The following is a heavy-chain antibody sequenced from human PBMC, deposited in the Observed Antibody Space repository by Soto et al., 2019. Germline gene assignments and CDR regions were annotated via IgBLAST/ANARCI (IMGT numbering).Heavy chain of an antibody. CDR2: IYYSGNT. CDR3: ARSNYLSGGNGHFDY. Sequence: QVQLQESGPGLVEPSQTLSLTCTVSGGSISNGNNYWSWIRQHPGKGLEWIGHIYYSGNTHHNPSFKRRVTISVDTSKNQFSLKVTSVTAADTAVYYCARSNYLSGGNGHFDYWGQGTLVTVSS. D-gene: IGHD2-15*01. V-gene: IGHV4-31*03. J-gene: IGHJ4*02. CDR1: GGSISNGNNY.